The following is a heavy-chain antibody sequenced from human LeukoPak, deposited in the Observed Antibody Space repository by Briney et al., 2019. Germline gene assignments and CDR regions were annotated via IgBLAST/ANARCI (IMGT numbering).Heavy chain of an antibody. CDR3: ARGPQGIGSDWPGD. D-gene: IGHD6-19*01. J-gene: IGHJ4*02. CDR1: GGSFSGNF. V-gene: IGHV4-34*01. Sequence: SETLSLTCAVCGGSFSGNFWNWVRQPPGKGLEWIGEISHTGTTNYNPSLKSRVTISVDTSKNQFSLKLTSVTAADTAVYYCARGPQGIGSDWPGDWGQGTLITVSS. CDR2: ISHTGTT.